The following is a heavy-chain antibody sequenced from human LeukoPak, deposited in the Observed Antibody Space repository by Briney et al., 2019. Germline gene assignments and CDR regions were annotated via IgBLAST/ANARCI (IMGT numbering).Heavy chain of an antibody. CDR1: GGSFSGYY. V-gene: IGHV4-34*01. CDR2: IYSSGGP. D-gene: IGHD4/OR15-4a*01. J-gene: IGHJ5*02. CDR3: ATFEGAT. Sequence: SETLSLTCAVYGGSFSGYYWSWIRQPPGKGLEWIGGIYSSGGPSYSPSLRSRVTMSVDTSKNQFSLKMSSVTAADTAVYHCATFEGATWGQGTLVTVSS.